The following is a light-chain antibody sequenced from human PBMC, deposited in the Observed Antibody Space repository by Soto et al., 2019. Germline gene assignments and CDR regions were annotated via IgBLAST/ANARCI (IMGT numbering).Light chain of an antibody. Sequence: EIVLTQSPGTLSLSPGEGATLSCRASQSVTGSYLAWYQQKPGQAPRLLIYGASTRATGIPDRFSGSGSGTYVTLTISRLEPEDFAVYCCQQYGSSPPTFGQGTKVEMK. V-gene: IGKV3-20*01. CDR1: QSVTGSY. CDR3: QQYGSSPPT. CDR2: GAS. J-gene: IGKJ1*01.